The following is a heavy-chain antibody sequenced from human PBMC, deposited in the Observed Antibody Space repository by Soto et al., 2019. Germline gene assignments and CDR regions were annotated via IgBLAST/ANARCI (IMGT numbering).Heavy chain of an antibody. Sequence: EVQLVESGGGLVQPGGSLRLSCAASGFTFSSDRMNWVRQAPGKGLEWVSYISSRSSTIYYADSVKGRFTISRDNAKNSLYLQMDSLRAEDTAVYYCARPGRGYSSSWFAPWGQGTLVTVSS. V-gene: IGHV3-48*01. CDR2: ISSRSSTI. CDR1: GFTFSSDR. J-gene: IGHJ5*02. D-gene: IGHD6-13*01. CDR3: ARPGRGYSSSWFAP.